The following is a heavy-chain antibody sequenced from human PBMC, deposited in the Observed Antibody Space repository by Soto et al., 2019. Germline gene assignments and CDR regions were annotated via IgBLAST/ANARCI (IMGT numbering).Heavy chain of an antibody. J-gene: IGHJ4*02. V-gene: IGHV3-33*01. Sequence: PGGSLRLSCAASGFTFSSYGMHWVRQAPGKGLEWVAVIWYDGSNKYYADSVKGRFTISRDNSKNTLYLQMNSLRAEDTAVYYCARASRPYSSSWSNFDYWGQGTLVTVSS. CDR3: ARASRPYSSSWSNFDY. CDR1: GFTFSSYG. CDR2: IWYDGSNK. D-gene: IGHD6-13*01.